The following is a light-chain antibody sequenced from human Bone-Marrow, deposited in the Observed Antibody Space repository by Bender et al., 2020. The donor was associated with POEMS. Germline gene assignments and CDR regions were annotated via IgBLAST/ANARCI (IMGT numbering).Light chain of an antibody. CDR3: CSYGGSITWV. CDR1: KLGEEY. Sequence: SYELTQPPSVSVSPGQTATITCSGEKLGEEYACWYQQKPGQSPVVVIYQDTKRPSGVSDRFSGSKSGNTASLTISGLQAEDEADYYCCSYGGSITWVFGGGTMLTVL. CDR2: QDT. J-gene: IGLJ3*02. V-gene: IGLV3-1*01.